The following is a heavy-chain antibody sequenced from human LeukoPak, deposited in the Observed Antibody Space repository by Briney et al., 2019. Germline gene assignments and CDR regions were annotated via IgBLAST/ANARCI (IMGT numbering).Heavy chain of an antibody. Sequence: GGSLKLSCAASGFTFSGSTVHGVRQASGKGLDWVGHIRTKANNYATAYAASVKGRSTISRDDSKNTAYLQMNSLKIEDTAVYYCSRHEALPGDYWGQGTLVTVSS. D-gene: IGHD2-21*02. CDR2: IRTKANNYAT. CDR3: SRHEALPGDY. J-gene: IGHJ4*02. V-gene: IGHV3-73*01. CDR1: GFTFSGST.